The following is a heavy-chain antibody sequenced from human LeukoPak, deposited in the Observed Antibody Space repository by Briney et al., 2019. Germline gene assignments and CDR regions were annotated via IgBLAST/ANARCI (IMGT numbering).Heavy chain of an antibody. CDR1: GFAFSSYS. J-gene: IGHJ4*02. D-gene: IGHD6-13*01. Sequence: GGSLRLSCAASGFAFSSYSMNWVRPAPGKGLEWVSGISGSGGSTYYEDSVKGRFTISRDNSKKTLYLQMNSLRAEDTAVYYCAKDQGSSSWFVRDDYWGQGTLVTVSS. V-gene: IGHV3-23*01. CDR3: AKDQGSSSWFVRDDY. CDR2: ISGSGGST.